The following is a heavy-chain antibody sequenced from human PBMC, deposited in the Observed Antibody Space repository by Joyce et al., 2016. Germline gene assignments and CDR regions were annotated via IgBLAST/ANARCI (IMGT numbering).Heavy chain of an antibody. CDR3: ARHRGGGNFVPFDY. V-gene: IGHV5-10-1*03. Sequence: EDHLVQSGAEMKKPGESLRISCMVSGYTFVNYWINWVRQMPGKGLEWMGRIDPNDSGTDYSPSFQGHVTISADKSISTAYLQWSSLKASDTAIYYCARHRGGGNFVPFDYWGQGTLVTVSS. D-gene: IGHD4-23*01. J-gene: IGHJ4*02. CDR1: GYTFVNYW. CDR2: IDPNDSGT.